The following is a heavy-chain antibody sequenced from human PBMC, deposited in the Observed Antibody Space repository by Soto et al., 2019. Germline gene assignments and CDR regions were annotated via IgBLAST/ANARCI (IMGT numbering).Heavy chain of an antibody. J-gene: IGHJ5*02. D-gene: IGHD5-12*01. CDR1: GITFSSYA. V-gene: IGHV1-3*01. CDR3: ARAIRGYVT. CDR2: INAGNGDT. Sequence: QVQLVQSGAEVKKPGASVKGSCKASGITFSSYAMHWVRQAPGQRLEWMGWINAGNGDTRYSQIFQVRVTLTRDTSASTVYLDLSSLRSEDTAIYDCARAIRGYVTWGQGTLVTVSS.